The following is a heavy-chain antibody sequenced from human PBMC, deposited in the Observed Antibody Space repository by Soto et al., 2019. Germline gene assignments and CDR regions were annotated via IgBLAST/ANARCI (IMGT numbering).Heavy chain of an antibody. V-gene: IGHV4-39*01. CDR1: GGSISSSSYY. CDR3: ARHRAGMIVEGGAFDI. D-gene: IGHD3-22*01. CDR2: IYYSGST. Sequence: SQTLSLTCTVSGGSISSSSYYWGWIRQPPGKGLEWIGSIYYSGSTYYNPSLKSRVTISVDTSKNQFSLKLSSVTAADTAVYYCARHRAGMIVEGGAFDIWGQGTMVTVSS. J-gene: IGHJ3*02.